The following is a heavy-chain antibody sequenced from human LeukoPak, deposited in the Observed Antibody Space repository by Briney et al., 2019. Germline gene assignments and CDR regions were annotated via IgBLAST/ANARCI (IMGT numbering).Heavy chain of an antibody. V-gene: IGHV4-38-2*01. CDR3: ASRDCGGDCYYQIDY. D-gene: IGHD2-21*01. J-gene: IGHJ4*02. CDR1: GYSISSGYY. CDR2: IYHSGST. Sequence: PSETLSLTCAVSGYSISSGYYWGWIRQPPGKGLEWIESIYHSGSTYYNPSLKSRVTISVDTSKNQFSLKLSSVTAADTAVYYCASRDCGGDCYYQIDYWGQGTLVTVSS.